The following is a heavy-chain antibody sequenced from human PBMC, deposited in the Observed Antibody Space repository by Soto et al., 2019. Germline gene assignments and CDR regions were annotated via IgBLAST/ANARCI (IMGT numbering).Heavy chain of an antibody. V-gene: IGHV3-33*01. CDR3: ARVLRYFDWDYAFDI. CDR2: IWNDGSTK. CDR1: GFIFSTYG. J-gene: IGHJ3*02. D-gene: IGHD3-9*01. Sequence: QVQLVESGGGVVQPGRSLRLSCEASGFIFSTYGMHWVRQAPGKGLEWVAVIWNDGSTKYYADSVKGRFTISRDNSKNTLYLQMTSLRAEDTAVYYCARVLRYFDWDYAFDIWGQGTMVTVSS.